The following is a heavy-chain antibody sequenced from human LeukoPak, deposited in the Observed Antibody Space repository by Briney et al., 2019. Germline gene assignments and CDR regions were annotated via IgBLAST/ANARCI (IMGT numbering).Heavy chain of an antibody. Sequence: SETLSLTCTVSGGSIIGSYWTWIRQPPGKGLDWIGYIYYSGSTSYNPSLKSRVTISLDTSKNQFSLKLSSVTAADTAVYPCARARVGATSDDALDIWGQGTMVTVSS. D-gene: IGHD1-26*01. CDR1: GGSIIGSY. V-gene: IGHV4-59*01. CDR2: IYYSGST. CDR3: ARARVGATSDDALDI. J-gene: IGHJ3*02.